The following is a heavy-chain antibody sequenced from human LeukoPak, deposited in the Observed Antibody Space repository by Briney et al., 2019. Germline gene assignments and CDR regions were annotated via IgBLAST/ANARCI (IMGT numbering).Heavy chain of an antibody. CDR2: IWYDGSKK. D-gene: IGHD6-19*01. CDR1: GFTFSTYG. CDR3: ARDGVGVAGGEMAFQH. V-gene: IGHV3-33*01. J-gene: IGHJ1*01. Sequence: GGSLRLSCAASGFTFSTYGMHWVREAPGKGLGWVAIIWYDGSKKYYEDSVKGRFSISRDNSRNTVYLQMNSLRVDDTAVYYCARDGVGVAGGEMAFQHWGQGTLVTVSS.